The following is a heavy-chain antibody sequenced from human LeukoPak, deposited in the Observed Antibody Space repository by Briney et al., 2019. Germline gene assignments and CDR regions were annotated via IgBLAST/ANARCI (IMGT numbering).Heavy chain of an antibody. D-gene: IGHD4-23*01. Sequence: ASVKVSCKASGGTFSSYAISWVRQAPGQGLEWMGGIIPIFGTANYAQKFQGRVTITTDESTSTAYMELSSLRSEDTAVYYCARGLTPVHNWFDPWGQGTLVTVSS. J-gene: IGHJ5*02. CDR3: ARGLTPVHNWFDP. CDR2: IIPIFGTA. CDR1: GGTFSSYA. V-gene: IGHV1-69*05.